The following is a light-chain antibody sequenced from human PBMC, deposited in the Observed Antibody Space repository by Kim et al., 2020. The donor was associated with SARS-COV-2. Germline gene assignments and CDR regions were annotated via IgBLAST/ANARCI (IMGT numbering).Light chain of an antibody. CDR3: QKYDTAPLT. CDR1: QGISHY. J-gene: IGKJ4*01. Sequence: ASEGDRGTITCRASQGISHYLAWYRLKSGKVPQLLIYCASTLQSRVPSRFSGSGSGTDFTLTINSLQTEDVATYYCQKYDTAPLTFGGGTKVDIK. CDR2: CAS. V-gene: IGKV1-27*01.